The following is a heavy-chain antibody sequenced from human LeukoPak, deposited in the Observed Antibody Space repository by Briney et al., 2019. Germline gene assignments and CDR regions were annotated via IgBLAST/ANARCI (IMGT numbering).Heavy chain of an antibody. CDR3: ARSRGVSYYYDSSGYNEFDY. CDR2: INHSGST. CDR1: GGSFSGYY. V-gene: IGHV4-34*01. J-gene: IGHJ4*02. D-gene: IGHD3-22*01. Sequence: PSETLSLTCAVYGGSFSGYYWSWIRQPPGKGLEWIGEINHSGSTNYNPSLKSRVTISVDTSKNQFSLKLSSVTAADTAVYYCARSRGVSYYYDSSGYNEFDYWGQGTLVTVSS.